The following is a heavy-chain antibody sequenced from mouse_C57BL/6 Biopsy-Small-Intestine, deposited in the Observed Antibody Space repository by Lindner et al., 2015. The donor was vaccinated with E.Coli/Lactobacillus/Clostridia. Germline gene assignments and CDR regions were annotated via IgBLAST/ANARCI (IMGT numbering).Heavy chain of an antibody. J-gene: IGHJ2*01. Sequence: VQLQESGAELVRPGTSVKMSCKTSGYTFTNYWIGWAKQRPGHGLEWIGDIYPGGGYTNYNEKFKGKATLTADRSSSTAYMQFSSLTSEDSATYYCARLRGDYFDYWGQGTTLTVSS. V-gene: IGHV1-63*01. CDR3: ARLRGDYFDY. CDR2: IYPGGGYT. CDR1: GYTFTNYW.